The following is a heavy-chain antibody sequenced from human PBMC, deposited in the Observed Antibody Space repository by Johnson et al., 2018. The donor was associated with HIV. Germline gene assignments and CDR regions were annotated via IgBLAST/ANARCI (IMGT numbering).Heavy chain of an antibody. D-gene: IGHD5-24*01. J-gene: IGHJ3*01. CDR2: INWNGGST. CDR3: ARDGPWLQSQRDAFDV. Sequence: VQLVESGGGVVRPGGSLRLSCAASGFTFDDYDMSWVRQAPGKGLEWVSSINWNGGSTGYADSVKGRFTISRDKAKNSLYLQMNSLRVEDTAMYYCARDGPWLQSQRDAFDVWGQGTMVIVSS. CDR1: GFTFDDYD. V-gene: IGHV3-20*04.